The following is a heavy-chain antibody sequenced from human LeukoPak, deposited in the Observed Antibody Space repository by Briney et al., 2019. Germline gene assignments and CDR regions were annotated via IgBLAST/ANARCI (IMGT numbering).Heavy chain of an antibody. Sequence: PSETLSLTCTVSGVSFSTYYWSWVRQPAGKGLEWIGRIYTSGSTNYNPSLKSRVTMSVDTSKNQFSLNLSSVTAADTAVYYCARLTTVTTRTFDIWGRGTMVTVSS. J-gene: IGHJ3*02. CDR3: ARLTTVTTRTFDI. CDR1: GVSFSTYY. D-gene: IGHD4-17*01. V-gene: IGHV4-4*07. CDR2: IYTSGST.